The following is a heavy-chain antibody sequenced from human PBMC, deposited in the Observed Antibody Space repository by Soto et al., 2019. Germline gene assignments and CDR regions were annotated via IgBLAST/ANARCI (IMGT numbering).Heavy chain of an antibody. CDR3: ARDFRNKGMDV. CDR2: ITGKSDSI. Sequence: PGGSLRLSCVASRFPLSDYYMAWIRQAPGKGLECLSYITGKSDSIHYADSVRGRFIISRDKAKNSLYLQMNSLRVDDTAVYSCARDFRNKGMDVWGQGTTVTV. V-gene: IGHV3-11*01. J-gene: IGHJ6*02. CDR1: RFPLSDYY.